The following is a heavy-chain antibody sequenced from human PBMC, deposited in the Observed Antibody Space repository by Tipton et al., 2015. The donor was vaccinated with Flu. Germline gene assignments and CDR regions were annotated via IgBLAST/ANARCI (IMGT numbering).Heavy chain of an antibody. V-gene: IGHV4-4*07. Sequence: TLSLTCTVSGGSLSSFYWSWIRQPAGKGLEYIGRIYTSGSTNYSPSLKSRVTMSVDTSKNQFSLRLSSVTAADTAVYYCARVGDLWSGTNYGLDVWGQGTTVTVSS. J-gene: IGHJ6*02. CDR2: IYTSGST. CDR3: ARVGDLWSGTNYGLDV. CDR1: GGSLSSFY. D-gene: IGHD3-3*01.